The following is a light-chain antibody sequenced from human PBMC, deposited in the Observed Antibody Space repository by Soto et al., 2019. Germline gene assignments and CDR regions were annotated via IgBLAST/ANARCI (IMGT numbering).Light chain of an antibody. CDR1: QNISDT. Sequence: EIVLTQSPGTLSLSPGERATLSCRASQNISDTLAWYQQKPGQAPRLLIYGASKRATGFPARFSGSGSGTDFTLTISSLQSEDFAVYYCQQYNNWPWTFGQGTKVDIK. J-gene: IGKJ1*01. V-gene: IGKV3-15*01. CDR3: QQYNNWPWT. CDR2: GAS.